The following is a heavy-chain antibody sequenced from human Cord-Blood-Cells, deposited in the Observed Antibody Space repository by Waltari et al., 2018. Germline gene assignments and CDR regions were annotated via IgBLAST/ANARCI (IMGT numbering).Heavy chain of an antibody. D-gene: IGHD3-3*01. J-gene: IGHJ4*02. CDR3: ARGGSRITIFGVVIIPDY. V-gene: IGHV4-59*01. CDR1: GGSISSYY. Sequence: QVQLQESGPGLVKPSETLSLTCTVSGGSISSYYLSWIRQPPAKGLEWIGYIYYSGSTNYNPSLKSRVTISVDTSKNQFSLKLSSVTAADTAVYYCARGGSRITIFGVVIIPDYWGQGTLVTVSS. CDR2: IYYSGST.